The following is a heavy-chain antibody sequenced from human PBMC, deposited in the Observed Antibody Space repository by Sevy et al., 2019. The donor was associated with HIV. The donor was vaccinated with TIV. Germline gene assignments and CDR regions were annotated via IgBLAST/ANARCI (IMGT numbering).Heavy chain of an antibody. Sequence: GGSLRLSCAASGFTFTSFSMHWVRQAPGKGLEWVATISYDGSNKYYADSVKGRFTISRDNSKNYLYLQMNSLRDEDTAVYYCAREYDRGSFDYWGQGTLVTVSS. CDR2: ISYDGSNK. CDR3: AREYDRGSFDY. CDR1: GFTFTSFS. J-gene: IGHJ4*02. D-gene: IGHD3-16*01. V-gene: IGHV3-30-3*01.